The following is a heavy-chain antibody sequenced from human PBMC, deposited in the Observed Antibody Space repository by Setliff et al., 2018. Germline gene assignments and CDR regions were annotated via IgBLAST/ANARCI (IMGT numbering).Heavy chain of an antibody. D-gene: IGHD3-3*01. CDR1: GVDVIERLYY. CDR3: ARHFYPPDFFAH. V-gene: IGHV4-39*01. CDR2: RYYTGTT. Sequence: SETLSLTCSASGVDVIERLYYWSWVRQSPGKGLEWIGTRYYTGTTFYNPSLESRVAVSLDASEKRFSLNLRSVTTADTAVYYCARHFYPPDFFAHWGQGLLVT. J-gene: IGHJ4*02.